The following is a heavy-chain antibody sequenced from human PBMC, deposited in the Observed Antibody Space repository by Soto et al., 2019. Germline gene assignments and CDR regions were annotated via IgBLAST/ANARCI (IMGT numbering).Heavy chain of an antibody. V-gene: IGHV4-59*11. CDR1: GASMSSHY. CDR2: ISYSGST. CDR3: ARADPDASVGY. J-gene: IGHJ4*02. D-gene: IGHD3-16*01. Sequence: SETLSLTCTVSGASMSSHYWAWLRQSPGKGLEWIGYISYSGSTYYNPSHKSRVTISADTSRNQFSLKLSAVISADTAVYYCARADPDASVGYWGQGTLVTVSS.